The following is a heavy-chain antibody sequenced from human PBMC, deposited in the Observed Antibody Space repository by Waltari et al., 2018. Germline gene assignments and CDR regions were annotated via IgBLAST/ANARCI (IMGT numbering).Heavy chain of an antibody. CDR1: GLTFSSYS. CDR3: ARDVGWYSSGLDDY. J-gene: IGHJ4*02. Sequence: EVQLVESGGGLVQPGGSLRLSCAASGLTFSSYSMNWVRRAPGKGLEWVSYISSSSSTIYYADSVKGRFTISRDNAKNSLYLQMNSLRAEDTAVYYCARDVGWYSSGLDDYWGQGTLVTVSS. D-gene: IGHD6-19*01. V-gene: IGHV3-48*01. CDR2: ISSSSSTI.